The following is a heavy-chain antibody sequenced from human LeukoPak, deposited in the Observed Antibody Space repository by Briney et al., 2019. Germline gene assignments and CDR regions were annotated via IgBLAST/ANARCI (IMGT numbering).Heavy chain of an antibody. CDR3: TRDYDSTHFFDY. CDR1: GFTFSSYG. V-gene: IGHV3-30*19. CDR2: ISFDGGNQ. D-gene: IGHD3-22*01. Sequence: GGSLRLSCAASGFTFSSYGMHWVRRAPGKGLEWVAVISFDGGNQYYADSVKGRFTISRDNSKKTLYLQMNSLRPEDTAVYYCTRDYDSTHFFDYWGQGTLVTVSS. J-gene: IGHJ4*02.